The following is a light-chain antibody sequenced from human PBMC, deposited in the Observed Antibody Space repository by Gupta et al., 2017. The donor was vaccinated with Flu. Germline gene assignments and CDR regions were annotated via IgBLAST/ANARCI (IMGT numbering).Light chain of an antibody. J-gene: IGLJ1*01. Sequence: QSALTQPPPASGSPGQSVTISCTGTSSDVGGYNYVSWYQQHPGKAPKLMIYEVSKRPSGVPDRFSGSKSGNTASLTVSGLQADDDADYYCSSYTGSNNLYVFGTGTKVTVL. V-gene: IGLV2-8*01. CDR2: EVS. CDR1: SSDVGGYNY. CDR3: SSYTGSNNLYV.